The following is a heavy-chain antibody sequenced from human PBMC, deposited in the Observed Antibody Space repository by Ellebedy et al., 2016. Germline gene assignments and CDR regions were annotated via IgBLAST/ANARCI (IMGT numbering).Heavy chain of an antibody. CDR3: ARGYDNTGFYDCPFDH. V-gene: IGHV4-59*01. CDR1: GGSIGRYY. Sequence: SETLSLTCIVSGGSIGRYYWSWIRQSPEKGLEWIGYIFFSGYTSYNPSLESRVTISLDTSKGQFSLRLTSVTAADTAVYYCARGYDNTGFYDCPFDHWGQGTLVTVSS. J-gene: IGHJ4*02. CDR2: IFFSGYT. D-gene: IGHD3-22*01.